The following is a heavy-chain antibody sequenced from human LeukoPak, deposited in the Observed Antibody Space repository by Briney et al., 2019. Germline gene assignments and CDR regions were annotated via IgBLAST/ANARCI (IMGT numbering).Heavy chain of an antibody. J-gene: IGHJ4*02. Sequence: GGSLSLSCAACGFTLRSSAMSWVRQAPGKGLEWVSAISGDGGTISYAASVRGRFTISRDNAKNTLFLQMSSLRAGDTALYYCAKELYGNPSGYWGQGTRVTVSS. CDR2: ISGDGGTI. V-gene: IGHV3-23*01. D-gene: IGHD2-8*01. CDR1: GFTLRSSA. CDR3: AKELYGNPSGY.